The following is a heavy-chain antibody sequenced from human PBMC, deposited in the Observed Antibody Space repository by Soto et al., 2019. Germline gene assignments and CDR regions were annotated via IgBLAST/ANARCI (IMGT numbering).Heavy chain of an antibody. D-gene: IGHD3-22*01. J-gene: IGHJ5*02. Sequence: SETLSLTCTVSGGSISSGGYYWSWIRQHPGKGLEWIGYIYYSGSTYYNPSLKSRVTISVDTSKNQFSLKLSSVTAADTAVYYCASHSSGYSVGWNWFDPWGQGTLVTVSS. CDR2: IYYSGST. CDR3: ASHSSGYSVGWNWFDP. V-gene: IGHV4-31*03. CDR1: GGSISSGGYY.